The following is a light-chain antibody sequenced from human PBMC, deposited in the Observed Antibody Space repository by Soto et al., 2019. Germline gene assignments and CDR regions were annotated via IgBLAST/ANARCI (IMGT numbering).Light chain of an antibody. CDR3: CSYVGSSAWV. V-gene: IGLV2-23*02. CDR1: SSDVGSYNL. CDR2: EVS. Sequence: QSALTQPASVSGSPGQSITICCTGSSSDVGSYNLVSWYQQHPGKAPKLKIYEVSKRPSGVSNRFSGSKSGNTASLTISGLQAEDEADYYCCSYVGSSAWVFGGGTKVTVL. J-gene: IGLJ3*02.